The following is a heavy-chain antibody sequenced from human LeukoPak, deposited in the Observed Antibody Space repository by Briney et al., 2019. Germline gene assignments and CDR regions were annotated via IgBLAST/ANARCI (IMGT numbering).Heavy chain of an antibody. D-gene: IGHD3-10*01. CDR3: ARDFLYYGSYYCGMDV. CDR2: IKQDGSEK. V-gene: IGHV3-7*03. Sequence: GGSLRLSCAASGFTFSSYWMSWVRQAPGKGLEWVANIKQDGSEKYYVDSVKGRFTISRDNAKNSLYLQMNSLRAEDTAVYYCARDFLYYGSYYCGMDVWGKGTTVTVSS. CDR1: GFTFSSYW. J-gene: IGHJ6*04.